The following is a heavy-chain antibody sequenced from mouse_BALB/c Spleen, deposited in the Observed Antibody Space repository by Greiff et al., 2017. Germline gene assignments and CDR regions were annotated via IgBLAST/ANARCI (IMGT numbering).Heavy chain of an antibody. CDR2: ISYSGST. D-gene: IGHD4-1*01. CDR1: GYSITSDYA. Sequence: EVKLVESGPGLVKPSQSLSLTCTVTGYSITSDYAWNWIRQFPGNKLEWMGYISYSGSTSYNPSLKSRISITRDTSKNQFFLQLNSVTTEDTATYYCASELGGAMDYWGQGTSVTVSS. V-gene: IGHV3-2*02. CDR3: ASELGGAMDY. J-gene: IGHJ4*01.